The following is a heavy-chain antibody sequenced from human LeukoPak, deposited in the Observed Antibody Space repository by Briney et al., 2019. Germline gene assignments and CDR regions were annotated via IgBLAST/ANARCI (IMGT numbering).Heavy chain of an antibody. V-gene: IGHV3-9*01. J-gene: IGHJ4*02. CDR1: GFTFDGYA. CDR3: TKDKYYDSSGYVDY. D-gene: IGHD3-22*01. Sequence: GGSLRLSCAASGFTFDGYAMHWVRQAPGKGLEWVSGISWNSGSIGYADSVKGRFTISRDNAKNSLYLHMNSLRAEDTALYYCTKDKYYDSSGYVDYWGQGTLVTVSS. CDR2: ISWNSGSI.